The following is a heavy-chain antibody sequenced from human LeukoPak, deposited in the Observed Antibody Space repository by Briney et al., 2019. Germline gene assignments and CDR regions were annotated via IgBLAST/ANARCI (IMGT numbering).Heavy chain of an antibody. D-gene: IGHD6-6*01. J-gene: IGHJ4*02. Sequence: SETLSLTCTVSGYSIGSGYYWGWIRQPPGKGLEWIGSVYHSGSTYYNPSLKSRVTMSVHTSKNQFSLKLSSAAAADTALYYCARDPSSSGFDYWGQGTLVTVSS. CDR3: ARDPSSSGFDY. CDR2: VYHSGST. V-gene: IGHV4-38-2*02. CDR1: GYSIGSGYY.